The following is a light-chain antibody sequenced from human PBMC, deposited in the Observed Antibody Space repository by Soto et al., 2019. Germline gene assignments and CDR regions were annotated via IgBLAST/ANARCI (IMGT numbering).Light chain of an antibody. Sequence: DIQMTQSPSTLSASVGDRVTITCRASQSISTWLAWYQQKPGKAPKLLIYTASNLEGGVPARCSGSGSGTEFPLTISSLQPDDFATYYCQQYNSAWTFGKGTKVDIK. V-gene: IGKV1-5*03. CDR1: QSISTW. J-gene: IGKJ1*01. CDR3: QQYNSAWT. CDR2: TAS.